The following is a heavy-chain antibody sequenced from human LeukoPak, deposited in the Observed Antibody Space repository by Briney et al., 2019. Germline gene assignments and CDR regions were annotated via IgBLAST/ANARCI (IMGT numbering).Heavy chain of an antibody. V-gene: IGHV3-30*18. CDR1: GFTFSSSD. CDR3: AKDSSGYYVSYYMDV. CDR2: ISYDGSNK. J-gene: IGHJ6*03. Sequence: GGSLRLSCAASGFTFSSSDIHWVRQAPGKGLEWVAVISYDGSNKYYADSVKGRFTISRDNSKNTLYLQMNSLRAEDTAVYYCAKDSSGYYVSYYMDVWGKGTTVTVSS. D-gene: IGHD3-22*01.